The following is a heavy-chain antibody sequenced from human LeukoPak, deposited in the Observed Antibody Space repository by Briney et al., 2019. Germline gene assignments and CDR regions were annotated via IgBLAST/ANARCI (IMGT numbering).Heavy chain of an antibody. V-gene: IGHV3-13*04. D-gene: IGHD1-1*01. CDR2: ISTAGDT. J-gene: IGHJ2*01. Sequence: GGSLRLSCAASGFTFSSYDMHWVRQVQGKGLEWVSVISTAGDTYYPGSVKGRFTISRENVKNSLHLQMNSLRAGDTAVYYCARGDWNSYWYLDLWGRGTLVTVSS. CDR3: ARGDWNSYWYLDL. CDR1: GFTFSSYD.